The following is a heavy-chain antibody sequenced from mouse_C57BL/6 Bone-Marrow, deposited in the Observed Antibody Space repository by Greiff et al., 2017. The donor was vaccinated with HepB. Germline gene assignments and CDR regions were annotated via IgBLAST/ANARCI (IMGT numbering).Heavy chain of an antibody. Sequence: VQVVESGAELARPGASVKLSCKASGYTFTSYGISWVKQRTGQGLEWIGEIYPRSGNTYYNEKFKGKATLTADKSSSTAYMELRSLTSEDSAVYFCARSEYYYGSSPYYYAMDYWGQGTSVTVSS. CDR3: ARSEYYYGSSPYYYAMDY. CDR2: IYPRSGNT. CDR1: GYTFTSYG. D-gene: IGHD1-1*01. V-gene: IGHV1-81*01. J-gene: IGHJ4*01.